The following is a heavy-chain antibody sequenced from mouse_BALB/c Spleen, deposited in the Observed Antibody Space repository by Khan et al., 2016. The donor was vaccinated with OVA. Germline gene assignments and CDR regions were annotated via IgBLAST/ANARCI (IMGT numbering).Heavy chain of an antibody. V-gene: IGHV9-3*02. J-gene: IGHJ3*01. D-gene: IGHD1-1*01. CDR3: ARGNYYGSNSWFAY. CDR2: INTNTGEP. Sequence: QVQLQQSGPELKKPGETVKISCKASGYTFTNYGINWVQQAPGKGLKWMGWINTNTGEPTYAEEFKGRFAFSLETSASTAYLQLNNLKNEDTATYFCARGNYYGSNSWFAYWGQGTLVTVSA. CDR1: GYTFTNYG.